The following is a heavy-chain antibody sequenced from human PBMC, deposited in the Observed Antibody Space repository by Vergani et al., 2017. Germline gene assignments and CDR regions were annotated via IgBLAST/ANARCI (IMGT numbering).Heavy chain of an antibody. Sequence: QVQLQESGPGLVKPSQTLSLTCTVSGGSISSGSYYWSWIRQPAGKGLGWIGRIYTSGSTNYNPSLKSRVTISVDTSKNQFSLKLSPVTAADTAVYYGARDRGGSSWYDAEYFQHWGQGTLVTVSS. CDR1: GGSISSGSYY. V-gene: IGHV4-61*02. CDR3: ARDRGGSSWYDAEYFQH. CDR2: IYTSGST. J-gene: IGHJ1*01. D-gene: IGHD6-13*01.